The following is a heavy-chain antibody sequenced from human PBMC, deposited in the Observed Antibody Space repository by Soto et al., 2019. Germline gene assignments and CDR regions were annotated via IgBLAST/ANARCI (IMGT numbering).Heavy chain of an antibody. D-gene: IGHD3-16*01. V-gene: IGHV1-8*01. J-gene: IGHJ6*04. CDR3: AIEMTPGGMEV. Sequence: QVQLVQSGAEVKKPGASVKVSCKASGYTFTSYDINWVRQATGQGLEWMGWMNPNSGNTGYAQKFQGRVTMTRNTSLPTPYTELSRLRSEDTAVYDNAIEMTPGGMEVWGEGTTVTVSS. CDR2: MNPNSGNT. CDR1: GYTFTSYD.